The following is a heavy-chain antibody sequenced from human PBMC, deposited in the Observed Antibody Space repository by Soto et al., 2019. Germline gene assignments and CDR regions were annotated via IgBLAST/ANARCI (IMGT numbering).Heavy chain of an antibody. CDR1: GFTFSSYG. Sequence: PGGSLRLSCAASGFTFSSYGMHWVRQAPGKGLEWVAVISYDGSNKYYADSVKGRFTISRDNSKNTLYLQMNSLRAEDTAVYYCAKDQLLGQQLVLGPWYYWGQGTLVTVSS. V-gene: IGHV3-30*18. J-gene: IGHJ4*02. CDR2: ISYDGSNK. CDR3: AKDQLLGQQLVLGPWYY. D-gene: IGHD6-13*01.